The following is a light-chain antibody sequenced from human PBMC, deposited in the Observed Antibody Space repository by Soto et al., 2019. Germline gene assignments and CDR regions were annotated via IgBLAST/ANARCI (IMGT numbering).Light chain of an antibody. V-gene: IGLV1-40*01. Sequence: QAVVTQPPSVSGAPGQRVTISCTGSSSNIGAGYDVHWYQQLPGTAPKLLIYGNSNRPSGVPDRFSGSKSGTSASLAITGLQAEDAAGYYCQSYDSSLSGSVVFGGGTQLTVL. CDR1: SSNIGAGYD. CDR3: QSYDSSLSGSVV. CDR2: GNS. J-gene: IGLJ2*01.